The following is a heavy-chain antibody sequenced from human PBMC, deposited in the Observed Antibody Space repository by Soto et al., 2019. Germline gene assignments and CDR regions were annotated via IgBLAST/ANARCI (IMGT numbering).Heavy chain of an antibody. CDR2: IVVGSGNT. D-gene: IGHD3-3*01. Sequence: SVKVSCKASGFTFTSSAMQWVRQALGQRLEWIGWIVVGSGNTNYAQKFQERVTITRDMSKSTAYMELSSLRSEDTAVYYCAADSYYDFWSGYPIWGQGTMVTVS. CDR3: AADSYYDFWSGYPI. CDR1: GFTFTSSA. V-gene: IGHV1-58*02. J-gene: IGHJ3*02.